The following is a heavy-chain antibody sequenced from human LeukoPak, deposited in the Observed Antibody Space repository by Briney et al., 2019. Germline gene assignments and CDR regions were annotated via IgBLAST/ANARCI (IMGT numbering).Heavy chain of an antibody. V-gene: IGHV4-59*01. CDR2: IYYSGST. CDR1: GGSISSYY. D-gene: IGHD3-10*01. J-gene: IGHJ5*02. CDR3: ARDFTYYYGSGSYSWFDP. Sequence: PSETLSLACTVSGGSISSYYWSWIRQPPGKGLEWVGYIYYSGSTTYNPSPKSRVTISVDTSKNQFSLKLSSVTAADTAVYYCARDFTYYYGSGSYSWFDPWGQGTLVTVSS.